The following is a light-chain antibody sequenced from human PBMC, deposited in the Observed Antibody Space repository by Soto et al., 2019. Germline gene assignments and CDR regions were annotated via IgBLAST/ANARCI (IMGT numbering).Light chain of an antibody. Sequence: PGERATLSCRASQSVSNYLAWYQQKPGQAPRLLIYDTSNRATGIPARFSGSGSGTDFTLTISSLQPDDFATYYCQHYNSYSEAFGQGTKVDIK. CDR3: QHYNSYSEA. J-gene: IGKJ1*01. CDR1: QSVSNY. V-gene: IGKV3-11*01. CDR2: DTS.